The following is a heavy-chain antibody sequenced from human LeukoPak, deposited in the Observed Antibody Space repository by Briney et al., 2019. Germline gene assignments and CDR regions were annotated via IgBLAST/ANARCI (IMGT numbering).Heavy chain of an antibody. CDR3: AGMRIITPTVRTLDY. CDR1: GGSVSTYY. CDR2: IYYTGST. D-gene: IGHD3-10*02. V-gene: IGHV4-59*02. J-gene: IGHJ4*02. Sequence: SGTLSLSCTVSGGSVSTYYWTWIRQPPGKGLEWIGFIYYTGSTNYNPSLKSRVTISVDTSKNQFSLKLSSVTAADTAVYYCAGMRIITPTVRTLDYWGQGTLVTVSS.